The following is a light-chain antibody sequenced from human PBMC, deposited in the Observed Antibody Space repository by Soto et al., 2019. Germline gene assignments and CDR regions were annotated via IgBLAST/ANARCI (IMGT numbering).Light chain of an antibody. CDR2: EVS. CDR3: SSYAGSTNVV. Sequence: QSALTQPPSASGSPGQSVTISCTGTSSDVGVYNYVSWYQQHPGKAPKLLIYEVSKRPSGVPDRFSGYKSGNTASLTVSGLQAEDEADFYCSSYAGSTNVVFGGGTKLTVL. CDR1: SSDVGVYNY. V-gene: IGLV2-8*01. J-gene: IGLJ2*01.